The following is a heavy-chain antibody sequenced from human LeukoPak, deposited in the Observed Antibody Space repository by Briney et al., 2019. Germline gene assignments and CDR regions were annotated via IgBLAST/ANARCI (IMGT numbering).Heavy chain of an antibody. CDR1: GFTFSSYG. J-gene: IGHJ4*02. CDR3: ARVWELSFDY. D-gene: IGHD3-16*02. V-gene: IGHV3-53*01. CDR2: SYSGGST. Sequence: PGGSLRLSCAASGFTFSSYGMSWVRQAPGKGLEWVAVSYSGGSTYHAESVKGRFTISRDNSKNTLYLQMNSLRAEDTAVYYCARVWELSFDYWGQGSLVTVSS.